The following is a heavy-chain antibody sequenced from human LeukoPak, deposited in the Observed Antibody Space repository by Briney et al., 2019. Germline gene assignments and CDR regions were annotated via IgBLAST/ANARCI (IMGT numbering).Heavy chain of an antibody. V-gene: IGHV4-59*01. CDR3: VRWGGADDSSGYYVGYFDY. J-gene: IGHJ4*02. CDR2: IYYSGST. Sequence: PSETLSLTCTVSGGSISSYYWSWIRQPPGKGLEWIGYIYYSGSTNYNPSLKSRVTISVDTSKNQFSLKLSSVTAADTAVYYCVRWGGADDSSGYYVGYFDYSGQGTLVTVSS. CDR1: GGSISSYY. D-gene: IGHD3-22*01.